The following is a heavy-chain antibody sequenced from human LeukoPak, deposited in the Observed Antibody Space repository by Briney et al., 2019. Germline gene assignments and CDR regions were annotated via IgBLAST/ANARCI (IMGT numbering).Heavy chain of an antibody. CDR3: ARDPIGSRWPYYFDY. Sequence: GASVKVSCKASGYTFTTCAMHWVRQAPGQRLEWMGWINAGSGNTKHSQKFQARVTITRDTSASTAYMELSSLRSEDTAVYYCARDPIGSRWPYYFDYWGQGTLVTVSS. V-gene: IGHV1-3*01. J-gene: IGHJ4*02. CDR1: GYTFTTCA. CDR2: INAGSGNT. D-gene: IGHD6-13*01.